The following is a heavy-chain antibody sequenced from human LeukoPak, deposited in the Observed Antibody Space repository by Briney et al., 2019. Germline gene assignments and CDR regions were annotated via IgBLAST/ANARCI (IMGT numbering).Heavy chain of an antibody. CDR3: ASSPGYGWFDP. V-gene: IGHV4-34*01. Sequence: PSETLSLTCAVYGGSFSGYYWSWVRQPPGKGLEWIGEINHSGSTNYNPSLKSRVTISVDTSKNQFSLKLSSVTAADTAVYYCASSPGYGWFDPWGQGTLVTVSS. CDR1: GGSFSGYY. CDR2: INHSGST. J-gene: IGHJ5*02. D-gene: IGHD5-18*01.